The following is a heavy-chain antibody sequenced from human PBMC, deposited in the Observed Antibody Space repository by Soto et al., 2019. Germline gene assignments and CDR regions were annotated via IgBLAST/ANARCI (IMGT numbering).Heavy chain of an antibody. Sequence: GGSLRLSCAASGFTFSSYAMSWVRQAPGKGLEWVSAISGSGGSTYYADSVKGRFTISRDNSKNTLYLQMNSLRAEDTAVYYCAKDPFQINNAMGYYYYGMDVWGQGTTVTVSS. CDR1: GFTFSSYA. CDR3: AKDPFQINNAMGYYYYGMDV. J-gene: IGHJ6*02. D-gene: IGHD5-18*01. V-gene: IGHV3-23*01. CDR2: ISGSGGST.